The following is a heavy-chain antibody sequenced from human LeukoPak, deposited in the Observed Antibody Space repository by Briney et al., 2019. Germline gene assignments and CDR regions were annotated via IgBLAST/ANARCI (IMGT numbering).Heavy chain of an antibody. CDR1: GFTFSTYE. Sequence: PGGSLRLSCATSGFTFSTYETNWVRQAPRKGLEWVSHISGSGGAIYYADSVKGRFTISRDNAKNSLYLQMNSLRAEDTAVYYCARRYCSSTSCTLDYWGQGTLVTVSS. J-gene: IGHJ4*02. CDR3: ARRYCSSTSCTLDY. D-gene: IGHD2-2*01. V-gene: IGHV3-48*03. CDR2: ISGSGGAI.